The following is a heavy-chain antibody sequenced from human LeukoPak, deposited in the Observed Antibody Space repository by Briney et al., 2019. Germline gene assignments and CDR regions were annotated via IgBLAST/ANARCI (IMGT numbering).Heavy chain of an antibody. Sequence: GGSLRLSCAASGFTFSSYWMHWVRQAPGKGLVWVSRINGDGSSTTYADSVKGRFTISRDNAKSTVYLQMNSLRAEDTAVYYCARDQSVRGVIWPYYGMDVWGQGTTVTVSS. V-gene: IGHV3-74*01. J-gene: IGHJ6*02. D-gene: IGHD3-10*01. CDR3: ARDQSVRGVIWPYYGMDV. CDR1: GFTFSSYW. CDR2: INGDGSST.